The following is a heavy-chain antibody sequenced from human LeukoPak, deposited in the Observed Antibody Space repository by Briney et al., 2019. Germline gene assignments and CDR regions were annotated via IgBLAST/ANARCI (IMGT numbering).Heavy chain of an antibody. D-gene: IGHD3-3*01. CDR1: GGSISSGDYY. V-gene: IGHV4-39*07. Sequence: ASETLSLTCTVSGGSISSGDYYWSWIRQPPGKGLEWIGEINHSGSTNYNPSLKSRVTISVDTSKNQFSLKLSSVTAADTAVYYCARGCTTYYNFWSGYYYNWFDPWGQGTLVTVSS. J-gene: IGHJ5*02. CDR2: INHSGST. CDR3: ARGCTTYYNFWSGYYYNWFDP.